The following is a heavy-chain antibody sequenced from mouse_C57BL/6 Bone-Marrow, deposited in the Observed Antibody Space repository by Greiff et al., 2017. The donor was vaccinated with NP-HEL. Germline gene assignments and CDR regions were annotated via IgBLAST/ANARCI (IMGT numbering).Heavy chain of an antibody. D-gene: IGHD2-12*01. V-gene: IGHV1-81*01. CDR2: IYPRSGTT. J-gene: IGHJ4*01. CDR1: GYTFTSYG. Sequence: VQLQQSGAELARPGASVKLSCKASGYTFTSYGISWVKQRTGQGLEWIGEIYPRSGTTYYNEKFKGKATLTADKSSSTAYLELSSLTSEDSAVYVYAGWDCYSLVGYWGQGTAVTVSS. CDR3: AGWDCYSLVGY.